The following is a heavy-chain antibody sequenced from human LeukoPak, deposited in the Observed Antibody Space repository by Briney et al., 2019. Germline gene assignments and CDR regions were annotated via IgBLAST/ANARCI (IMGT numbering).Heavy chain of an antibody. J-gene: IGHJ6*03. CDR2: INHSGST. Sequence: SETLFLTCAVYGGSFSGYYWSWIRQPPGKGLEWIGEINHSGSTNYNPSLKSRVTISVDTSKNQFSLKLSSVTAADTAVYYCARHAVWAVNYYYYMDVWGKGTTVTISS. V-gene: IGHV4-34*01. CDR3: ARHAVWAVNYYYYMDV. D-gene: IGHD2-8*01. CDR1: GGSFSGYY.